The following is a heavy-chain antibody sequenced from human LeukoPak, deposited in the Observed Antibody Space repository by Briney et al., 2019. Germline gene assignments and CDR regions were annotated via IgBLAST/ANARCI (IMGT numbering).Heavy chain of an antibody. Sequence: GASVKVSCKASGYTFTGYYMHWVRQAPGQGLEWMEWINPNSGGTNYAQEFQGRVTMTRDTSISTAYMELSRLRSDDTAVYYCARESGVTTVTLRAPLDYWGQGTLVTVSS. CDR2: INPNSGGT. V-gene: IGHV1-2*02. CDR1: GYTFTGYY. J-gene: IGHJ4*02. D-gene: IGHD4-17*01. CDR3: ARESGVTTVTLRAPLDY.